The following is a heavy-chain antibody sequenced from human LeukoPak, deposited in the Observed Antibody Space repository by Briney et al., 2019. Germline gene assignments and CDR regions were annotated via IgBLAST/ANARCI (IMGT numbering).Heavy chain of an antibody. Sequence: GGSLRLSCAASGFTFSSYWMSWVRQAPGKGLEWVANIKQDGSEKYYVDSVEGRFTISRDNAKNSLYLQMNSLRAEDTAVYYCARGGVNTFWSGYYGDAFDIWGQGTMVTVSS. V-gene: IGHV3-7*01. CDR3: ARGGVNTFWSGYYGDAFDI. CDR1: GFTFSSYW. D-gene: IGHD3-3*01. CDR2: IKQDGSEK. J-gene: IGHJ3*02.